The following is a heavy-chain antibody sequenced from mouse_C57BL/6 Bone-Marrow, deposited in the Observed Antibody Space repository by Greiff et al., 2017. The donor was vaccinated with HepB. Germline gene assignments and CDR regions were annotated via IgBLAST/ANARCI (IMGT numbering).Heavy chain of an antibody. CDR2: IYPSDSET. V-gene: IGHV1-61*01. Sequence: QVQLQQPGAELVRPGSSVKLSCKASGYTFTSYWMDWVKQRPGQGLEWIGNIYPSDSETHYNQKFKDKATLTVDKSSSTAYMQLSSLTSEDSAVYYCARWGGNHWYFDVWGTGTTVTVSS. J-gene: IGHJ1*03. CDR3: ARWGGNHWYFDV. CDR1: GYTFTSYW. D-gene: IGHD2-1*01.